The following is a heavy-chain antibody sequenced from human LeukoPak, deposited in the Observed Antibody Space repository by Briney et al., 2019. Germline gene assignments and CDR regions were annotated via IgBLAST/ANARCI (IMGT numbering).Heavy chain of an antibody. Sequence: GGSLRLSCAASGSTFSSYGMHWVRQAPGKGLEWVAVIWYDGSNKYYADFVKGRFTIPRDNSKNTLYLQMNSLRAEDTAVYYCAKDGGVASPLYYFDYWGQGTLVTVSS. V-gene: IGHV3-33*06. J-gene: IGHJ4*02. CDR3: AKDGGVASPLYYFDY. CDR1: GSTFSSYG. CDR2: IWYDGSNK. D-gene: IGHD2-8*02.